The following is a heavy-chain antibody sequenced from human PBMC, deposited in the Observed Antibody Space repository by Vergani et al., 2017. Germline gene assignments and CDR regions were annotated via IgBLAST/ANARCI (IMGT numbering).Heavy chain of an antibody. V-gene: IGHV3-66*02. D-gene: IGHD3-9*01. CDR3: AKFRPLTGYSEEDAFDI. Sequence: EVQLVESGGGLVQPGGSLRLSCAASGFTVSSNYMSWVRQAPGKGLEWVSVIYSGGSTYYADSVKGRFTISRDNSKNMLYLQMNSLRAEDTAVYYCAKFRPLTGYSEEDAFDIWGQGTMVTVSS. J-gene: IGHJ3*02. CDR2: IYSGGST. CDR1: GFTVSSNY.